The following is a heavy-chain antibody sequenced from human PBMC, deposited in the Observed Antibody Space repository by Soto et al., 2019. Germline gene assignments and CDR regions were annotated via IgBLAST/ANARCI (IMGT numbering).Heavy chain of an antibody. D-gene: IGHD2-8*02. CDR2: IYYSGST. J-gene: IGHJ5*02. CDR3: ARRPFRPGGGWAS. CDR1: GGSISSGGYY. Sequence: QVQLQESGPGLVKPSQTLSLTCTVSGGSISSGGYYWSWIRQHPGKGLEWIGYIYYSGSTYYNPAMRSRGTTSVDTSKNQFSRKRCAVTAADTAVYYCARRPFRPGGGWASWVQGTLVSASS. V-gene: IGHV4-31*03.